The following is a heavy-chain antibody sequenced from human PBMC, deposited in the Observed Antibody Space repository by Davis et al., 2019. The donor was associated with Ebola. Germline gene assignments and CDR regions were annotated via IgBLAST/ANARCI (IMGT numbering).Heavy chain of an antibody. CDR1: GFTFSTYG. D-gene: IGHD5-12*01. CDR2: ISWHTVKT. J-gene: IGHJ6*04. V-gene: IGHV3-9*01. Sequence: SLKISCAASGFTFSTYGMHWVRQPPGQGLEWVASISWHTVKTGYSDSVKGRFTISRDNAKKSLYLEMNNVKLEDAASYYCAKDKGSGYYNEANMNNFYYYYAMDVWGKGTTVTVSS. CDR3: AKDKGSGYYNEANMNNFYYYYAMDV.